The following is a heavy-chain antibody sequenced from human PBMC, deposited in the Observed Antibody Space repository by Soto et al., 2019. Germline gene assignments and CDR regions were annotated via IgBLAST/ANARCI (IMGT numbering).Heavy chain of an antibody. Sequence: QVQLQESGPGLVKPSETLSLTCTVSGGTISRYYWSWIRQPPGKGLEWIGFVYNSGSTYYNPSLKSRVTISVDTSKNQFSLKLSSVSAADTAVYYCASMGYYYGSGSYPLDYWGRGTLVTVSS. CDR3: ASMGYYYGSGSYPLDY. J-gene: IGHJ4*02. CDR2: VYNSGST. CDR1: GGTISRYY. V-gene: IGHV4-59*08. D-gene: IGHD3-10*01.